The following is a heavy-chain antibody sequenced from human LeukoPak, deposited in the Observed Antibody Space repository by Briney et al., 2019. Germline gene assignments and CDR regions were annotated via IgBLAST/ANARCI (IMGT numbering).Heavy chain of an antibody. J-gene: IGHJ4*02. CDR2: INPNSSGT. CDR1: VYTFTVYY. D-gene: IGHD1-26*01. Sequence: ASVTVSLKASVYTFTVYYMHWVRQAPGQGLEWMGWINPNSSGTNYAQKFQGRVTMTRDTSISTAYMELSRLRSDDTAVYYCARVGGATTFYFDYWGQGTLVTVSS. V-gene: IGHV1-2*02. CDR3: ARVGGATTFYFDY.